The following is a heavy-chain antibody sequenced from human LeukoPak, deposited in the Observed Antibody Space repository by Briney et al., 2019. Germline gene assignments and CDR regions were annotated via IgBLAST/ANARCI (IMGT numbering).Heavy chain of an antibody. V-gene: IGHV4-59*08. CDR3: ARGSYPDYYGSGYGMDV. CDR2: IYYSGST. J-gene: IGHJ6*01. CDR1: GGSISSYY. D-gene: IGHD3-10*01. Sequence: SETLSLTCTLSGGSISSYYWSWLREPPGKGLEGIGYIYYSGSTSYNPSLKGRVTISVDTSKYQFYLKLNSVTAADTAVYYCARGSYPDYYGSGYGMDVGGQAPRSPSPQ.